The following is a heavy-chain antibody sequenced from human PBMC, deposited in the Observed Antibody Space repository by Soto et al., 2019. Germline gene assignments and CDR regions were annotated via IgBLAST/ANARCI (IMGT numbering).Heavy chain of an antibody. Sequence: SETLSLTCAVYGGSFSGYYWSWIRQPPGKGLEWIGEINHSGSTNYNPSLKSRVTISVDTSKNQFSLKLSSVTAADTAVYYCARGTAAGTNFDYWGQGTLVTVS. CDR2: INHSGST. CDR3: ARGTAAGTNFDY. J-gene: IGHJ4*02. V-gene: IGHV4-34*01. CDR1: GGSFSGYY. D-gene: IGHD6-13*01.